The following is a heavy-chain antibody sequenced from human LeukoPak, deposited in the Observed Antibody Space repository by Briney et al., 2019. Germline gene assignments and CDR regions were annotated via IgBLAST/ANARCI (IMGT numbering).Heavy chain of an antibody. CDR3: AREPQYVAARTYFDY. Sequence: ASVKVSCKASGYTFTGYYMHWVRQAPGQGLEWMGWINPNSGGTNYAQKFQGRVTMTRDTSISTAYMELSRLRSDDTAVYYCAREPQYVAARTYFDYWGQETLVTVSS. D-gene: IGHD6-13*01. CDR1: GYTFTGYY. V-gene: IGHV1-2*02. CDR2: INPNSGGT. J-gene: IGHJ4*02.